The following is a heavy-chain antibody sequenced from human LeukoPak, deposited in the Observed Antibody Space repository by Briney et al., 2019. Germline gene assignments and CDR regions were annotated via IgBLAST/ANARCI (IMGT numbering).Heavy chain of an antibody. J-gene: IGHJ6*02. CDR1: GGSSSGYY. D-gene: IGHD6-13*01. V-gene: IGHV4-34*01. CDR2: INHSGST. CDR3: ARGGGGIAAAGTAYGMDV. Sequence: SETLSLTCAVYGGSSSGYYWSWIRQPPGKGLEWIGEINHSGSTNYNPSLKSRVTISVDTSKNQFSLKLSSVTAADTAVYYCARGGGGIAAAGTAYGMDVWGQGTTVTVSS.